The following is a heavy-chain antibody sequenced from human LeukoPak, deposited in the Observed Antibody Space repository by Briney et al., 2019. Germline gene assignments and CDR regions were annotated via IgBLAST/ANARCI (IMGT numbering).Heavy chain of an antibody. V-gene: IGHV3-30*04. Sequence: GGSLRLSCATSGFTFSSYAFHWVRQAPGKGLEWMATMSFDVNNKYYADSVRGRFTISRDNSKNTLYLQMNSLGAEDTAVYSCARGYCTSSSCYNDYWGQGTLVTVSS. J-gene: IGHJ4*02. D-gene: IGHD2-2*02. CDR1: GFTFSSYA. CDR2: MSFDVNNK. CDR3: ARGYCTSSSCYNDY.